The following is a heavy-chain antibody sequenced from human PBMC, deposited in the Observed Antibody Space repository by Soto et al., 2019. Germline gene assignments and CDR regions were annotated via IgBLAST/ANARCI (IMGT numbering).Heavy chain of an antibody. D-gene: IGHD6-19*01. CDR3: AIVGSGSYYFLY. J-gene: IGHJ4*02. Sequence: LRLSCAASGFTFSSYAMHWVRQAPGKGLEWVAVISYDGSNKYYADSVKGRFTISRDNSKNTLYLQMNSLRAEDTAVYYCAIVGSGSYYFLYWGPGTLVTV. CDR1: GFTFSSYA. V-gene: IGHV3-30-3*01. CDR2: ISYDGSNK.